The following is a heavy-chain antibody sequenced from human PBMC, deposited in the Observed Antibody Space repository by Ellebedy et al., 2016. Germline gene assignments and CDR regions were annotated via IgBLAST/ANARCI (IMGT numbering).Heavy chain of an antibody. V-gene: IGHV1-18*01. CDR3: ARGGEQLVKRGDYYYDYMDV. J-gene: IGHJ6*03. CDR1: GYTFTSYG. CDR2: ISAYNGNT. D-gene: IGHD6-6*01. Sequence: ASVKVSXXASGYTFTSYGISWVRQAPGQGLEWMGWISAYNGNTNYAQKLQGRVTMTTDTSTSTAYMELRSLRSDDTAVYYCARGGEQLVKRGDYYYDYMDVWGKGTTVTVSS.